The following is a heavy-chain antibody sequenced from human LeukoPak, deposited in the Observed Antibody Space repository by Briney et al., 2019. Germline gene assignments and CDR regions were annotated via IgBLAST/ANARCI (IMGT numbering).Heavy chain of an antibody. Sequence: PSETLSLTCTVSGGSISSSSYSWGWIRQPPGKGLEWIGSIYYSGSTYYNPSLKSRVTISVDTSKNQFSLKLSSVTAADTAVYYCASHTYYCDSYYFDYWGQGTLVTVSS. D-gene: IGHD3-22*01. CDR1: GGSISSSSYS. J-gene: IGHJ4*02. CDR3: ASHTYYCDSYYFDY. CDR2: IYYSGST. V-gene: IGHV4-39*01.